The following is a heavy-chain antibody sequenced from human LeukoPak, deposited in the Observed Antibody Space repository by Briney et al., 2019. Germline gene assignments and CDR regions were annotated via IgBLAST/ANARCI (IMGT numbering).Heavy chain of an antibody. D-gene: IGHD6-13*01. J-gene: IGHJ4*02. CDR1: GGSVSSYY. CDR2: IYTSGST. Sequence: PSETLSLTCTVSGGSVSSYYWSWIRQPAGKGLEWIGRIYTSGSTDYNPSLKSRVTMSVDTSKKQFSLKLSSVTAADTAVYYCARGSWRGSSWYYWGQGTLVTVSS. CDR3: ARGSWRGSSWYY. V-gene: IGHV4-4*07.